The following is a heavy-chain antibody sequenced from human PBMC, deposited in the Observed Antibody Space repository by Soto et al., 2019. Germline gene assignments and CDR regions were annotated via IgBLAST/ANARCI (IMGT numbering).Heavy chain of an antibody. CDR2: ISFDGSSK. V-gene: IGHV3-30*09. CDR3: ARVTVTSLTPYQGFYSSGMDV. CDR1: GFPFSSYT. J-gene: IGHJ6*02. D-gene: IGHD2-2*01. Sequence: GGSLRLSCAASGFPFSSYTMHWLRRAPGKGLEWVGVISFDGSSKYYAARLKGRLVISRDNSNDTLYLQMETLRPADPAIYYCARVTVTSLTPYQGFYSSGMDVWGQGPPAPVS.